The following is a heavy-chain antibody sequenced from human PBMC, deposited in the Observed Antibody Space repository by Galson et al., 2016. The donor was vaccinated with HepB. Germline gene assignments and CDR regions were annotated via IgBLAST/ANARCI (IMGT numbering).Heavy chain of an antibody. CDR1: GFTFNIYS. CDR3: ARDFGSMVRGLDY. Sequence: SLRLSCAASGFTFNIYSLHWVRQAPGKGLEWVAVIFYDGSNMYYADSVKGRFTISRDNSKNTLYLEMNSRRAEDTAVSYCARDFGSMVRGLDYWGQGTLVTVSS. V-gene: IGHV3-30*04. J-gene: IGHJ4*02. CDR2: IFYDGSNM. D-gene: IGHD3-10*01.